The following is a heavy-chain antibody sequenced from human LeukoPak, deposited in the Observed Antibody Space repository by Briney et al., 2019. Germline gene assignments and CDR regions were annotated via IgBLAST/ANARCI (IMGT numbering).Heavy chain of an antibody. V-gene: IGHV1-18*01. CDR1: GYTFTSYG. CDR2: ISGVNGDT. Sequence: ASVKVSCKASGYTFTSYGISWVRQAPGQGLEWVGWISGVNGDTKYAQNFQGRVTMSTDTSTSTAYMELRSLRSDDTAVYYCARRSMDVWGQGTTVTVSS. J-gene: IGHJ6*02. CDR3: ARRSMDV.